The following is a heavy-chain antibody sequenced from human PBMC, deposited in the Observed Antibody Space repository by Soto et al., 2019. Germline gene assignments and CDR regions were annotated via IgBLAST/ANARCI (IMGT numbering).Heavy chain of an antibody. Sequence: GGSLRLSCTVSGFAFNNYGINWLRQAPGKGLEWVSSISKSDYTYYSDSVKGRFTISRDNAKNSVSLQMNTLRVEDTAVYYCAREDSIIIPAVSDFWGLGTLVTVSS. CDR1: GFAFNNYG. J-gene: IGHJ4*02. D-gene: IGHD3-22*01. CDR3: AREDSIIIPAVSDF. V-gene: IGHV3-21*01. CDR2: ISKSDYT.